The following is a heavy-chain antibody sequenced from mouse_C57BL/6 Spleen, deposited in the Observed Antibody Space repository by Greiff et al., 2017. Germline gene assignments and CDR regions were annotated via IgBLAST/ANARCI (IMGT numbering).Heavy chain of an antibody. V-gene: IGHV1-39*01. CDR2: INPNFGTT. J-gene: IGHJ1*03. D-gene: IGHD2-5*01. Sequence: VQLKESGPELVKPGASVKISCKASGYSFTDYNMNWVKQSHGKSLEWIGVINPNFGTTSYNQKFKGKATLTVDQSSSTAYMQLNSLTSEDSAVYYCARGGSNYAYFDVWGTGTTVTVSS. CDR3: ARGGSNYAYFDV. CDR1: GYSFTDYN.